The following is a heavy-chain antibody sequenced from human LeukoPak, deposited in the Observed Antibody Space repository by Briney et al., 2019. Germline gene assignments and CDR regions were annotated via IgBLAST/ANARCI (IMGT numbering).Heavy chain of an antibody. D-gene: IGHD2-2*01. J-gene: IGHJ5*02. CDR2: ISAYNGNT. CDR3: ARDGVPAAINWFDP. CDR1: GYTFPSYG. Sequence: GASVKVSCKASGYTFPSYGISWVRHAPGQGLEWMGWISAYNGNTNYAQKLQGRVTMTTDTSTSTAYMELRSLRSDDTAVYYCARDGVPAAINWFDPWGQGTLVTVSS. V-gene: IGHV1-18*01.